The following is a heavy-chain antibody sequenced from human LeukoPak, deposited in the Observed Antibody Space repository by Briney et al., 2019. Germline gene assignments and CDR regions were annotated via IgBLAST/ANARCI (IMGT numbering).Heavy chain of an antibody. Sequence: ASVKVSCKVSGYTLTELSMHWVRQAPGKGLEWMGGFDPEDGETIYAQKFQGRVTMTEDTSTDAAYMELSSLRSEDTAVYYCATGLGGLVGATGFDIWGQGTMVTVSS. J-gene: IGHJ3*02. D-gene: IGHD1-26*01. V-gene: IGHV1-24*01. CDR1: GYTLTELS. CDR2: FDPEDGET. CDR3: ATGLGGLVGATGFDI.